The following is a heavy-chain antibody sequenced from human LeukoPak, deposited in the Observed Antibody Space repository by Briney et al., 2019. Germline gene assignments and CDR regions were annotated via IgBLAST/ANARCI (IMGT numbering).Heavy chain of an antibody. CDR3: ARDGVPTVTTYYYYYYMDV. D-gene: IGHD4-17*01. CDR2: INPNSGGT. V-gene: IGHV1-2*02. Sequence: ASVKVSCKASGYTFTGYYMHGVRQAPGQGLEWMGWINPNSGGTNYAQKFQGRVTMTRDTSISTAYMELSRLRSDDTAVYYCARDGVPTVTTYYYYYYMDVWGKGTTVTISS. CDR1: GYTFTGYY. J-gene: IGHJ6*03.